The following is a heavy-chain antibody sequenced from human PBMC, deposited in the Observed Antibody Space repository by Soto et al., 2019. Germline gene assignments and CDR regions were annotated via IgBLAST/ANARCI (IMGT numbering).Heavy chain of an antibody. CDR1: GFTFSSYG. CDR3: ANLRHGGYDWWQLPNDAFDI. J-gene: IGHJ3*02. CDR2: ISYDGSNK. V-gene: IGHV3-30*18. Sequence: QVQLVESGGGVVQPGRSLRLSCAASGFTFSSYGMHWVRQAPGKGLEWVAVISYDGSNKYYADSVKGRFTISRDNSKNTLYLQMNSLRAEDTAVYYCANLRHGGYDWWQLPNDAFDIWGQGTMVTVSS. D-gene: IGHD5-12*01.